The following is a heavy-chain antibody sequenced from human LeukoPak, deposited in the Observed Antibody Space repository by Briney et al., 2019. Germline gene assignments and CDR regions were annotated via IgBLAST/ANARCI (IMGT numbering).Heavy chain of an antibody. CDR1: GFTFSSYG. CDR2: ISGSGGST. D-gene: IGHD5-24*01. CDR3: AKDGGRWLQLGGLVGATTGRNWFDP. Sequence: GGSLRLSCAASGFTFSSYGMSWVRQAPGKGLEWVSAISGSGGSTYYADSVKGRFTISRDNSKNTLYLQMNSLRAEDTAVYYCAKDGGRWLQLGGLVGATTGRNWFDPWGQGTLVTVSS. J-gene: IGHJ5*02. V-gene: IGHV3-23*01.